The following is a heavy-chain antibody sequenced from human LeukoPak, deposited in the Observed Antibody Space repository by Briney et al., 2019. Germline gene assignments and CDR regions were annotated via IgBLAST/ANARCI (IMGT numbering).Heavy chain of an antibody. CDR3: ARDDPGGYSYGFDY. CDR1: GGSFSGYY. D-gene: IGHD5-18*01. CDR2: MYYSRST. Sequence: PSETLSLTCAVHGGSFSGYYWSWIRQPPGKGREWVGYMYYSRSTNYNPCLKSRVTISVDPSKTQFSLKLSSVTAADTAVYYCARDDPGGYSYGFDYWGQGTLVTVSS. J-gene: IGHJ4*02. V-gene: IGHV4-59*01.